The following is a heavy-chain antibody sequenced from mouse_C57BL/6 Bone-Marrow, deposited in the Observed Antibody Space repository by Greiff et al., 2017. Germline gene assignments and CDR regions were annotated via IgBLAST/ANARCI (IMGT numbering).Heavy chain of an antibody. CDR2: ISGGGGNT. CDR3: ARNLITTVVPFAY. CDR1: GFTFSSYT. Sequence: EVQGVESGGGLVKPGGSLKLSCAASGFTFSSYTMSWVRQNPEKRLEWVATISGGGGNTYSPDSVKGRFTISRDNAKNTLYLQRSSLRSEDTALYCCARNLITTVVPFAYWGQGTLVTVSA. V-gene: IGHV5-9*01. D-gene: IGHD1-1*01. J-gene: IGHJ3*01.